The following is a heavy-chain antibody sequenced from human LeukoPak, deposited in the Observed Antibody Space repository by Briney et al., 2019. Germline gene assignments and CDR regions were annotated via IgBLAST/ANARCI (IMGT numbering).Heavy chain of an antibody. D-gene: IGHD1-14*01. CDR3: ARVTGRSSIDY. CDR1: GGTFSSYA. Sequence: ASVKVSCKVSGGTFSSYAISWVRQAPGQGLEWMGRIIPILGMANYAQKFQGRVTITADKSTSTAYMELSSLRSEDTAVYYCARVTGRSSIDYWGQGTLVTVSS. CDR2: IIPILGMA. J-gene: IGHJ4*02. V-gene: IGHV1-69*04.